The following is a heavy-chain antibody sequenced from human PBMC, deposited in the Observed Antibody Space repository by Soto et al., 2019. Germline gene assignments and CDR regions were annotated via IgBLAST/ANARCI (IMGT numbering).Heavy chain of an antibody. CDR1: GFTFSSYG. Sequence: QVQLVESGGGVVQPGRSLRLSCAASGFTFSSYGMHWVRQAPGKGLEWVAVIWYDGSNKYYADSVKGRFTISRDNSKNTLYLQTNSLRAEDTAVYYCARAGGMGATDDWGQGTLVTVSS. J-gene: IGHJ4*02. D-gene: IGHD1-26*01. CDR3: ARAGGMGATDD. CDR2: IWYDGSNK. V-gene: IGHV3-33*01.